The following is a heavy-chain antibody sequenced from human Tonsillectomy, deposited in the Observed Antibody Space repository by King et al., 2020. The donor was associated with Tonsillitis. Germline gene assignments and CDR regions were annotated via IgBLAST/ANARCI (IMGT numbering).Heavy chain of an antibody. CDR3: ARDPRNGDFDY. V-gene: IGHV3-7*03. Sequence: VQLVESGGGLVQPGGSLRLSCAASGFTFSTYWMSWVRLAPGKGLEWVANIKQDGSEKYYVEFVKGRFTISRDNAKNSLYLQMNSLRAEETAVYYCARDPRNGDFDYWGQGTLVTVSS. CDR1: GFTFSTYW. D-gene: IGHD3-10*01. J-gene: IGHJ4*02. CDR2: IKQDGSEK.